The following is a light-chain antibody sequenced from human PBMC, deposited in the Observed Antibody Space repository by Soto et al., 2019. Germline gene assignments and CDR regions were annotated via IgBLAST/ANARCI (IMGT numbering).Light chain of an antibody. J-gene: IGKJ5*01. CDR2: AAS. V-gene: IGKV3-15*01. Sequence: EIVLTQSPATLSLSPGARATLSCMASQSVSSYLAWYQQKHGQPPRLLIYAASTTATGIPARFSGSGSGTEFTLTISSLQSEDFAVYYCQQYDNWPPITFGQGTRLEIK. CDR3: QQYDNWPPIT. CDR1: QSVSSY.